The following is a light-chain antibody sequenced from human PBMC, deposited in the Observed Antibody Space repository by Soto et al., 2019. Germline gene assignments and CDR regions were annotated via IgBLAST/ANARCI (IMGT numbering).Light chain of an antibody. J-gene: IGKJ4*01. CDR2: DVS. V-gene: IGKV1-5*01. CDR1: QNIERW. Sequence: DIQMPQSPSSLSASVVSRLPITGIASQNIERWLAWYQQKPGKAPKLLLYDVSSLESGVPSRFSGSGSGTDFTLTISSLQPDDFATYYCQQYNSYSPLTFGGGTKGDIK. CDR3: QQYNSYSPLT.